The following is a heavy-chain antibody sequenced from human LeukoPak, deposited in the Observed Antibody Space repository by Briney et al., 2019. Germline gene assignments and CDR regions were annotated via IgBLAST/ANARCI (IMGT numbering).Heavy chain of an antibody. V-gene: IGHV1-2*06. D-gene: IGHD4-23*01. J-gene: IGHJ4*02. CDR2: INPNSGGT. CDR3: ARYGGPYYFVDY. CDR1: GYTFTDFY. Sequence: ASVKVSCKASGYTFTDFYMHWVRQAPGQGLEWVGRINPNSGGTNYAQNFQGRVSMTWDTSISTAYMELRRLTSDDTAVYYCARYGGPYYFVDYWGQGTLVTVSS.